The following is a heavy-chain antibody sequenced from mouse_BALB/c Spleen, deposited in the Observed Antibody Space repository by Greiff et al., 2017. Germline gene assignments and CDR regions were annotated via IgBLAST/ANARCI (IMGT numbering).Heavy chain of an antibody. J-gene: IGHJ4*01. V-gene: IGHV5-6*02. Sequence: DVMLVESGGDLVKPGGSLKLSCAASGFTFSSYGMSWVRQTPDKMLEWVATISSGGSYTYYPDSVKGRFTISRDNAKNTLYLQMSSLKSEDTAMYYCARQDAMDYWGQGTSVTVSS. CDR3: ARQDAMDY. CDR1: GFTFSSYG. CDR2: ISSGGSYT.